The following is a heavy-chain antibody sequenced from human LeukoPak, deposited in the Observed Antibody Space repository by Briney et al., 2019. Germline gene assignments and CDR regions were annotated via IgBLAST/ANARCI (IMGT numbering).Heavy chain of an antibody. V-gene: IGHV1-46*01. D-gene: IGHD3-10*01. J-gene: IGHJ5*02. CDR3: ARGVSGMRFWANWFDP. CDR2: INPSGGST. Sequence: AASVKVSCKASGYTFTGYYMHWVRQAPGQGLEWMGIINPSGGSTSYAQKFQGRVTMTRDTSTSTVYMELSSLRSEDTAVYYCARGVSGMRFWANWFDPWGQGTLVTVSS. CDR1: GYTFTGYY.